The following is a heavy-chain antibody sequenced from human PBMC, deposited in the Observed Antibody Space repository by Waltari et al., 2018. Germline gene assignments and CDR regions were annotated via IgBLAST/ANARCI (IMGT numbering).Heavy chain of an antibody. CDR1: GFTFSSYG. CDR2: IWYDGSNK. V-gene: IGHV3-30*18. J-gene: IGHJ4*02. CDR3: AKEPRYGSGSYDY. Sequence: RSLRLSCAASGFTFSSYGMHWVRQAPGKGLEWVAVIWYDGSNKYYADSVKGRFTISRDNSKNTLYLQMNSLRAEDTAMYYCAKEPRYGSGSYDYWGQGTLVTVSS. D-gene: IGHD3-10*01.